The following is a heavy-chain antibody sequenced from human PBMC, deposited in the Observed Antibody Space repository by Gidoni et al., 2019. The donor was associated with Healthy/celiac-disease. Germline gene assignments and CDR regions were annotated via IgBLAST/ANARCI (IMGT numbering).Heavy chain of an antibody. V-gene: IGHV3-30-3*01. J-gene: IGHJ1*01. CDR3: ARDLCSGGSCYSLSH. Sequence: QVQLVESGGGVVKPGRSLRLSCAASGFPFSSYAMHWVRQAPGKGLEWVAVISYDGSNKYYADSVKGRFTISRDNSKNTLYLQMNSLRAEDTAVYYCARDLCSGGSCYSLSHWGQGTLVTVSS. D-gene: IGHD2-15*01. CDR1: GFPFSSYA. CDR2: ISYDGSNK.